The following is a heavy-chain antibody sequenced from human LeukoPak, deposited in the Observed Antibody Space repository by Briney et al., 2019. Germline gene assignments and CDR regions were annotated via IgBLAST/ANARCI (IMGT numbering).Heavy chain of an antibody. CDR2: ISWNSGSI. Sequence: PGGSLRLSCAASGFTFSNYPMHWVRQAPGKGLEWVSGISWNSGSIGYADSVKGRFTISRDNAKNSLYLQMNSLRAEDTALYYCAKGIYGSGSEASDYWGQGTLVTVSS. CDR3: AKGIYGSGSEASDY. CDR1: GFTFSNYP. V-gene: IGHV3-9*01. J-gene: IGHJ4*02. D-gene: IGHD3-10*01.